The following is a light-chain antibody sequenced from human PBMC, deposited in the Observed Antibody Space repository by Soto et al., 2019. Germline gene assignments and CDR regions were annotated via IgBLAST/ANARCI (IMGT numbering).Light chain of an antibody. J-gene: IGKJ4*01. CDR3: QQYKNWPPLT. Sequence: EIVLTQSPGTLSFCPWEIATLSCRASQSVSSSYLAWYQQKPGQAPRLLIYGASTRATGIPPRFSGSGSGTEFTLTITSLQSEDFAVYYCQQYKNWPPLTFGGGTKVDIK. CDR2: GAS. V-gene: IGKV3-15*01. CDR1: QSVSSSY.